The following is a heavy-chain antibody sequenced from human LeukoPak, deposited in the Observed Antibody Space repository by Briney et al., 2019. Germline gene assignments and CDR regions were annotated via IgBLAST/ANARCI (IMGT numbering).Heavy chain of an antibody. J-gene: IGHJ4*02. CDR1: GFTFSSYG. CDR3: ARDREQWLVTEIDY. CDR2: ISYDGSNK. V-gene: IGHV3-30*19. Sequence: GGSLRLSCAASGFTFSSYGMHWVRQAPGKGLEWVAVISYDGSNKYYADSVKGRFTISRDNSKNTLYLQMNSLRAEDTAVYYCARDREQWLVTEIDYWGQGTLVTVSS. D-gene: IGHD6-19*01.